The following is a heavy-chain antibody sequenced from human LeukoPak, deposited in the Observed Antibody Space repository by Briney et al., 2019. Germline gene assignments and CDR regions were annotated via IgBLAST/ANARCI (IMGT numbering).Heavy chain of an antibody. J-gene: IGHJ4*02. V-gene: IGHV4-4*09. D-gene: IGHD6-6*01. Sequence: SETLSLTCTVSGGSISTYYWSWIRRPPGRGLEWIAYIHASGPTNYNPSLKSRITISVDTSKNQFSLKLSSVTAADTAVYYCARHDAGIAARPFDNWGQGTLVTVSS. CDR2: IHASGPT. CDR3: ARHDAGIAARPFDN. CDR1: GGSISTYY.